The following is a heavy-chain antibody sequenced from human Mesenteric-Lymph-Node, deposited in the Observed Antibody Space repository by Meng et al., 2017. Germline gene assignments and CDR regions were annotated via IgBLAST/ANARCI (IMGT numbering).Heavy chain of an antibody. D-gene: IGHD3-10*01. CDR2: INHSGST. CDR1: CGSFIGHY. Sequence: WCAGPSITSGTPLLTAALHCGSFIGHYRSWIRQPPGKGLAWIGEINHSGSTHYNPSLKSRVTISVDTSKHQFSLKLSSVTAADTAVYYCARGGTYYYGSGSPFDYWGQGTLVTVSS. CDR3: ARGGTYYYGSGSPFDY. V-gene: IGHV4-34*01. J-gene: IGHJ4*02.